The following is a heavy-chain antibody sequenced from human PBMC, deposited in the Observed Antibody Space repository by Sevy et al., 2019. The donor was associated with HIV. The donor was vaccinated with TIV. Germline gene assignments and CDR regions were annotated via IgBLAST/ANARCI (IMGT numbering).Heavy chain of an antibody. CDR3: VRVTPDEDGTTLDS. D-gene: IGHD4-4*01. V-gene: IGHV3-33*01. CDR2: IWHDGTKK. J-gene: IGHJ4*02. CDR1: GFIFSNFG. Sequence: GGSLRLSCAASGFIFSNFGINWVRQAPGKGLEWVAIIWHDGTKKHYLEPVKGRFTISRDNSKNTVYLQMNSLRVEDSGTYYCVRVTPDEDGTTLDSWGLGTLVTVSS.